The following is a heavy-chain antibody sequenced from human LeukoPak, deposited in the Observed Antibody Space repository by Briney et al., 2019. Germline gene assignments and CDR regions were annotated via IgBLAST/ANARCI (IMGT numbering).Heavy chain of an antibody. Sequence: SETLSLTCAVYGGAFSGYYWSWIRQPPGKGLEWIGEINHSGSTNYNPSLKSRVTISVDTSKNQFSLKLSSVTAADTAVYYCARGVRYFDWLLLGGRNWFDPWGQGTLVTVSS. D-gene: IGHD3-9*01. J-gene: IGHJ5*02. CDR3: ARGVRYFDWLLLGGRNWFDP. CDR2: INHSGST. V-gene: IGHV4-34*01. CDR1: GGAFSGYY.